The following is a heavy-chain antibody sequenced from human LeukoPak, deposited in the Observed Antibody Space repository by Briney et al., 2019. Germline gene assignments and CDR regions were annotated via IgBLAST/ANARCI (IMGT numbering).Heavy chain of an antibody. CDR1: GGSISSGGYY. D-gene: IGHD2-15*01. Sequence: SETLSLTCTVSGGSISSGGYYWSWIRQPPGKGLEWIGSIYYSGSTYYNPSLKSRVTISVDTSKNQFSLKLSSVTAADTAVYYCASHQEDTPLDYWGQGTLVTVSS. CDR3: ASHQEDTPLDY. V-gene: IGHV4-39*07. J-gene: IGHJ4*02. CDR2: IYYSGST.